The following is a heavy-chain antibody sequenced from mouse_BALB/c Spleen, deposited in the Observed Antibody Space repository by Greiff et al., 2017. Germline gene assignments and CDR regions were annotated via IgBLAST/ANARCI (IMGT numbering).Heavy chain of an antibody. CDR2: ISSGGSYT. Sequence: EVMLVESGGGLVKPGGSLKLSCAASGFTFSSYAMSWVRQTPEKRLEWVATISSGGSYTYYPDSVKGRFTISRDNAKNTLYLQMSSLRSEDTAMYYCARQTTVVATEYYFDYWGQGTTLTVSS. CDR1: GFTFSSYA. V-gene: IGHV5-9-3*01. D-gene: IGHD1-1*01. J-gene: IGHJ2*01. CDR3: ARQTTVVATEYYFDY.